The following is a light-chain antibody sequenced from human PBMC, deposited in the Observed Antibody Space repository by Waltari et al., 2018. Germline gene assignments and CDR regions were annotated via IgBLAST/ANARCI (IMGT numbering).Light chain of an antibody. V-gene: IGLV2-8*01. CDR2: QVT. Sequence: QSALTQPPSASGSPGQSVTISCTGTSSDVGGYNYVSWYLQHPGKAPKLMIYQVTKRPSGVPDRFSGSKAGNTASLTVAGLQAEDEAEYYCSSYAGSNNVLFGGGTKLTVV. J-gene: IGLJ2*01. CDR1: SSDVGGYNY. CDR3: SSYAGSNNVL.